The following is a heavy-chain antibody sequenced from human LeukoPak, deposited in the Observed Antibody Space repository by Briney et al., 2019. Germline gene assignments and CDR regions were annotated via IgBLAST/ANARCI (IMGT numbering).Heavy chain of an antibody. V-gene: IGHV3-21*01. CDR1: GLTFSSYS. CDR3: ASPADYDSSIFDI. J-gene: IGHJ3*02. D-gene: IGHD3-22*01. Sequence: GGSLRLSCAASGLTFSSYSMNWVRQAPGKGLAWVSSISISSSYIYYADSVKGRFTISRDNAKNSLYLQMNSLRAEDTAVYYCASPADYDSSIFDIWGQGTMVTVSS. CDR2: ISISSSYI.